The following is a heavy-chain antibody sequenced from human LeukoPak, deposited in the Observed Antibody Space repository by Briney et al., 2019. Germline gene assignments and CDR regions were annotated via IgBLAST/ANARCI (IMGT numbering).Heavy chain of an antibody. J-gene: IGHJ6*02. CDR1: GYTFTSYY. CDR3: ARDLGAPRSRGYSYGLPLLARYYYGMDV. V-gene: IGHV1-46*01. D-gene: IGHD5-18*01. CDR2: INPSCGST. Sequence: ASVKVSCKASGYTFTSYYRHWVRQAPGQGLEWMGIINPSCGSTSYAQKFQGRVTMTSDTSTSTVYMELSSLRSEDTDVYYCARDLGAPRSRGYSYGLPLLARYYYGMDVWGQGTTVTVSS.